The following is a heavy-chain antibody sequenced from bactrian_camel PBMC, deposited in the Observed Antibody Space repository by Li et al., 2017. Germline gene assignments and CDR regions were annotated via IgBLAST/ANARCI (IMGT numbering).Heavy chain of an antibody. D-gene: IGHD3*01. CDR3: AADRGYGLGCEDGSGY. Sequence: QVQLVESGGGSVQAGGSLRLSCAAPGYIDSRYSSYCMWWFRQAPGAEREGVATIDTDGRTDYIDSVKGRFTISKDNAKNTLFLQMNNLRPEDTAMYYCAADRGYGLGCEDGSGYWGQGTQVTVS. J-gene: IGHJ6*01. CDR2: IDTDGRT. CDR1: GYIDSRYSSYC. V-gene: IGHV3S1*01.